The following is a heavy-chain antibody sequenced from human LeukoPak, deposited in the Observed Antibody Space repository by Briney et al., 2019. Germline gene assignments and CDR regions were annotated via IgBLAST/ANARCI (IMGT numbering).Heavy chain of an antibody. Sequence: SETLSLTCAVSGGSISSAGYYWNWIRQPPGKGLEWIGYIHSSGSTNYNPALKSRVTISVDTSKNQFSLKLSSVTAADTAIYYCARDSRDSSGYYHAGMDVWGQGTTVTVSS. D-gene: IGHD3-22*01. CDR3: ARDSRDSSGYYHAGMDV. CDR2: IHSSGST. V-gene: IGHV4-61*08. J-gene: IGHJ6*02. CDR1: GGSISSAGYY.